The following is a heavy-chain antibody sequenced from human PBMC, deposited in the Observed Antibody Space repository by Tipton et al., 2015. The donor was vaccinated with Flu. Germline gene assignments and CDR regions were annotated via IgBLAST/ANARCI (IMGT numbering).Heavy chain of an antibody. CDR3: AQPSSSWYVRAFDI. V-gene: IGHV4-34*01. J-gene: IGHJ3*02. D-gene: IGHD6-13*01. CDR1: GGSASGFY. CDR2: INQSGST. Sequence: GLVKPSETLSLTCAVYGGSASGFYWSWIRQPPGKGLEWIGEINQSGSTNYSPSLKTRVTISMDTSKNHFSLRLTSMTAADTAVYYCAQPSSSWYVRAFDIWGQGTMVTVSS.